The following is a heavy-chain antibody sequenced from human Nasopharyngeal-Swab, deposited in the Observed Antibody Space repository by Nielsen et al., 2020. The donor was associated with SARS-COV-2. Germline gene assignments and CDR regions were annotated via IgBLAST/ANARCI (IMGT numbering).Heavy chain of an antibody. CDR3: AISSGYYYPGFDY. V-gene: IGHV3-11*01. J-gene: IGHJ4*02. Sequence: GGSLRLSCAASGFTFSDYYMSWIRQAPGKGLEWVSYISSSGSTIYYADSAKGRFTISKDNAKNSLYLQMNSRRAEVTAVYYCAISSGYYYPGFDYWGQGALVTVSS. CDR2: ISSSGSTI. D-gene: IGHD3-22*01. CDR1: GFTFSDYY.